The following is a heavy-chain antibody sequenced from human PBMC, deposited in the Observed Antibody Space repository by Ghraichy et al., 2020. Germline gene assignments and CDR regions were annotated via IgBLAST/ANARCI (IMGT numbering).Heavy chain of an antibody. CDR2: IVVGSGNT. CDR1: GFTFTSSA. V-gene: IGHV1-58*01. J-gene: IGHJ4*02. D-gene: IGHD6-13*01. CDR3: AAPPLYSSSYL. Sequence: SVKLSCKASGFTFTSSAVQWVRQARGQRLEWIGWIVVGSGNTNYAQKFQERVTITRDMSTSTAYMELSSLRSEDTAVYYCAAPPLYSSSYLWGQGTLVTVSS.